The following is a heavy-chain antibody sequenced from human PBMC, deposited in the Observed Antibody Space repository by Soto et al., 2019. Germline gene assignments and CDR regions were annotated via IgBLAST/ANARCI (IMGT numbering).Heavy chain of an antibody. CDR1: GFSLGNPRMG. V-gene: IGHV2-26*01. CDR3: ARVYDSSGYEY. D-gene: IGHD3-22*01. CDR2: IFSNDDK. J-gene: IGHJ4*02. Sequence: SGPTLVNPTETLTLTCTVSGFSLGNPRMGVSWIRQPPGKALEWLAHIFSNDDKSYRTSLKSRVTISKDTSKSQVVLTMTNMDPVDTGTYYCARVYDSSGYEYWGQGTLGTVS.